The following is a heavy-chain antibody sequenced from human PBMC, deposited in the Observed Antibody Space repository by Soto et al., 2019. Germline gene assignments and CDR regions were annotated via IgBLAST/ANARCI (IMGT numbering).Heavy chain of an antibody. D-gene: IGHD2-8*01. Sequence: ASVKVSCKASGFTFSNYGLNWVRQAPGQGLEWMGWVSANNGHTNYAQNLQGRVSMTTDTSTSTAYMELRGLTFDDTAVYYCARDIESVRGQHLFYYYAMDLWGQGTTVTVSS. CDR2: VSANNGHT. V-gene: IGHV1-18*01. CDR1: GFTFSNYG. CDR3: ARDIESVRGQHLFYYYAMDL. J-gene: IGHJ6*02.